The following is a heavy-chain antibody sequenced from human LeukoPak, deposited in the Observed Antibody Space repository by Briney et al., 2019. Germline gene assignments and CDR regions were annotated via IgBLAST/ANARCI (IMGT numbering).Heavy chain of an antibody. J-gene: IGHJ6*03. CDR1: GFTFSSYW. CDR2: IYSGGRT. Sequence: GGSLRLSCAASGFTFSSYWMSWVRQAPGKGLEWVSVIYSGGRTYYADSVKGRFTISRDNSKNTLYLQMNSLRAEDTAVYYCARVAEVGATGYYYYMDVWGKGTTVTISS. D-gene: IGHD1-26*01. V-gene: IGHV3-66*01. CDR3: ARVAEVGATGYYYYMDV.